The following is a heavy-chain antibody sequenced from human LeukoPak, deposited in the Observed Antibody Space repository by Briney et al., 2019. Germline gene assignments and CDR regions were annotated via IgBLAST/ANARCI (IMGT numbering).Heavy chain of an antibody. D-gene: IGHD3-22*01. J-gene: IGHJ6*03. V-gene: IGHV5-51*01. CDR2: IYPGDSDT. Sequence: GESLKISCKGSGYSFTSYWIAWVRQMPGKGLEWMGIIYPGDSDTRYSPSFQGQVTISADKSISNAYLQWSSLKASDTAIRYCARRFYYDSSGHYYYYMDVWGKGTTVTVSS. CDR3: ARRFYYDSSGHYYYYMDV. CDR1: GYSFTSYW.